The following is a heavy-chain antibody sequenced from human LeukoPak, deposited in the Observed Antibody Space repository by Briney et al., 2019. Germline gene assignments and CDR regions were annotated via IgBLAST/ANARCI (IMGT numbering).Heavy chain of an antibody. Sequence: GGSLRLSCAASVFTFSSFGMSCVRQAPGKGLEWVSAISGSGDSTYYADSVRGRFTISRDNSKNTLYLQMSSLRAEDTAVYHCAKGHGYNLYYMDVWGKGTTVTVSS. D-gene: IGHD5-24*01. J-gene: IGHJ6*03. CDR3: AKGHGYNLYYMDV. CDR2: ISGSGDST. CDR1: VFTFSSFG. V-gene: IGHV3-23*01.